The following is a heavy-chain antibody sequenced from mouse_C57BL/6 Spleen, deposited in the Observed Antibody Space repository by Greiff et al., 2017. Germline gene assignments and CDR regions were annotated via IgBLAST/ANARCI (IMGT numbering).Heavy chain of an antibody. V-gene: IGHV7-3*01. J-gene: IGHJ1*03. CDR3: ASSVYDGYYVYWCFDV. CDR2: IRNKANGYTT. CDR1: GFTFTDYY. D-gene: IGHD2-3*01. Sequence: EVKVVESGGGLVQPGGSLSLSCAASGFTFTDYYMSWVRQTPGKALEWLGFIRNKANGYTTEYSASVKGRFTISRDNSQSILYLHMNALRAEDSATYYCASSVYDGYYVYWCFDVWGTGTTVTVAS.